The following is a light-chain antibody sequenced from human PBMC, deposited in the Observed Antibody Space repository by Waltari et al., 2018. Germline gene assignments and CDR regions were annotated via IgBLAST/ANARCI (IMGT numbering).Light chain of an antibody. Sequence: DIQMTQSPSSLSASVEDKVTMTCRTTKSITNYLNWYQQKPGKAPKLLIYAASSLQSGVPSRFRGSGSGTDFTLTISRLQPEDFATYYCQQSYSSPLTFGGGTRVEIK. J-gene: IGKJ4*01. CDR1: KSITNY. V-gene: IGKV1-39*01. CDR2: AAS. CDR3: QQSYSSPLT.